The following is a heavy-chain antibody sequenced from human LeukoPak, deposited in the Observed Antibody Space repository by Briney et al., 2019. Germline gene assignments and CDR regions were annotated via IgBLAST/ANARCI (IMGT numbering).Heavy chain of an antibody. Sequence: GGSLRLSCAASGFTFSSYAMHWVRQAPGKGLEWVAVISYDGSNKYYADSVKGRFTISRDNSKNTLYLQTNSLGAEDTAVYYCARDDGYCSSTSCLASFDYWGQGTLVTVSS. V-gene: IGHV3-30-3*01. CDR1: GFTFSSYA. CDR2: ISYDGSNK. CDR3: ARDDGYCSSTSCLASFDY. D-gene: IGHD2-2*03. J-gene: IGHJ4*02.